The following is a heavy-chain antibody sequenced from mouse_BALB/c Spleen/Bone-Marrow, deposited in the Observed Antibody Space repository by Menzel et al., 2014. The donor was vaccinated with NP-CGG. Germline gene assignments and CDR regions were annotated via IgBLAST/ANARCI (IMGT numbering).Heavy chain of an antibody. CDR2: INPSNGGT. CDR1: GYTFTSYY. J-gene: IGHJ3*01. D-gene: IGHD2-13*01. CDR3: TREGDSPFAY. Sequence: QVQLQQSGAELVKPGASVKLSCKASGYTFTSYYMYWVKQRPGQGLEWIGEINPSNGGTNFNEKFKSKATLTVDKSPSTAYMQLSSLTSEDSVVYYCTREGDSPFAYWGQGTLVTVSA. V-gene: IGHV1S81*02.